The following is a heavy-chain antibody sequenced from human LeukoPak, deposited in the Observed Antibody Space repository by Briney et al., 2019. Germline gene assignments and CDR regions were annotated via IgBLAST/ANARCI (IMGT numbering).Heavy chain of an antibody. D-gene: IGHD3-10*01. J-gene: IGHJ4*02. CDR1: GYTFTSYA. CDR3: AYGSGSYGEIYY. V-gene: IGHV1-3*01. CDR2: INAGNGNT. Sequence: ASVTVSCKASGYTFTSYAMHWVRQAPGQRLEWMGWINAGNGNTKYSQKFQGRVTITRDTSASTAYMELSSLRSEDTAVYYCAYGSGSYGEIYYWGQGTLVTVSS.